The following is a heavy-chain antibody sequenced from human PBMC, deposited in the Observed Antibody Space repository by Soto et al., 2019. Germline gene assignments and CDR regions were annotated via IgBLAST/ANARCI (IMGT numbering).Heavy chain of an antibody. D-gene: IGHD3-3*01. Sequence: PCLSMRLPWTVAGCTFANYGMHWVRQAPGKGLEWVACISTDGGAQHYTDSVKGRFTISRDNSKNTLFVLMISLGVEDTAVYYRARQDFRSGLAGDLHWG. CDR3: ARQDFRSGLAGDLH. CDR1: GCTFANYG. CDR2: ISTDGGAQ. J-gene: IGHJ1*01. V-gene: IGHV3-30*03.